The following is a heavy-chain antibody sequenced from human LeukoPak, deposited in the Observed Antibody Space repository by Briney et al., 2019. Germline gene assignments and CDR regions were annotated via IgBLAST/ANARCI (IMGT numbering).Heavy chain of an antibody. J-gene: IGHJ4*02. V-gene: IGHV5-51*01. CDR3: ARRLSYSSGWDT. Sequence: GESLKISCRGSGYIYTTYWTGWVRQMPGKGLEWMGIIYGADSSTRYSPSFQGQVTISVDKSTSTAYLQWSSLKASDTAMYYCARRLSYSSGWDTWGRGTLVTVSS. CDR1: GYIYTTYW. D-gene: IGHD6-19*01. CDR2: IYGADSST.